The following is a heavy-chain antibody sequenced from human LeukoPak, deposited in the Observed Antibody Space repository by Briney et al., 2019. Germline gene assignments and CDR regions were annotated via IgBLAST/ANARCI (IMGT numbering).Heavy chain of an antibody. V-gene: IGHV1-3*01. CDR2: INAGNGNT. J-gene: IGHJ4*02. D-gene: IGHD3-3*01. CDR1: GYTFTSYA. Sequence: ASVKVSCKASGYTFTSYAMHWVRQAPGQRLEWMGWINAGNGNTKYSQKFQGRVTITRDTSASTAYMELSSLRSEDTAVYYCARDTEDRITIFGVVLNFDYWGQGTLVTVSS. CDR3: ARDTEDRITIFGVVLNFDY.